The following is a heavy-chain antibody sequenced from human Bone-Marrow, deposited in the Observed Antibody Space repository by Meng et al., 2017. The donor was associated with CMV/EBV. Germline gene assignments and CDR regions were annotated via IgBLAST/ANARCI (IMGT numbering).Heavy chain of an antibody. Sequence: ASVKVSCKASGYTFTGYYMHWVRQAPGKGLEWMGWINPNSGGTNYAQKFQGRVTMTRDTYISTAYMELSRLRSDDRAGYYCARSPREGTAFDIWGQGTMVTVSS. CDR1: GYTFTGYY. CDR2: INPNSGGT. CDR3: ARSPREGTAFDI. J-gene: IGHJ3*02. V-gene: IGHV1-2*02.